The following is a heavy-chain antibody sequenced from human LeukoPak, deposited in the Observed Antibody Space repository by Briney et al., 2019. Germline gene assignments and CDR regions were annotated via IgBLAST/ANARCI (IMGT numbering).Heavy chain of an antibody. CDR3: ATVSDYGGNSRWWGGDY. D-gene: IGHD4-23*01. CDR1: GFTFSSYA. J-gene: IGHJ4*02. CDR2: ISGSGGST. Sequence: GGSLRLSCAASGFTFSSYAMSWVRQAPGKGLEWVSAISGSGGSTYYADSVKGRFTISRDNSKNTLYLQMNSLRAEDTAVYYCATVSDYGGNSRWWGGDYWGQGTLVTVSS. V-gene: IGHV3-23*01.